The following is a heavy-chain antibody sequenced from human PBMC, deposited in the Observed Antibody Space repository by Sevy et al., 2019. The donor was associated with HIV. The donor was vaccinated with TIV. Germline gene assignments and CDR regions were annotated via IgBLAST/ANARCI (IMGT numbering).Heavy chain of an antibody. CDR3: VKDISSGPARPGDY. CDR2: ISWNSDSV. V-gene: IGHV3-9*01. Sequence: GGSLRLSCAASGFIFNDHAMHWVRQAQGKGLEWVSGISWNSDSVGYADSVKGRYTISRDNAKKSLYLHMNSLRPEDTALYYCVKDISSGPARPGDYWGQGTLVNVSS. CDR1: GFIFNDHA. D-gene: IGHD6-6*01. J-gene: IGHJ4*02.